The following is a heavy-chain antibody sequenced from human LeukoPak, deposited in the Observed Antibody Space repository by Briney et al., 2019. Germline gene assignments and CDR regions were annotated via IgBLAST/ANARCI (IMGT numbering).Heavy chain of an antibody. D-gene: IGHD1-1*01. Sequence: GGSLRLSCAASGFTFSSYHMNWVRQAPGKGLEWVSYISIISSTIYYADSVKGRFTISRDDAKNSVYLQMTSLRAEDTAVYYCARTHGRELDYWGQGTLVTVSS. V-gene: IGHV3-48*01. CDR3: ARTHGRELDY. J-gene: IGHJ4*01. CDR2: ISIISSTI. CDR1: GFTFSSYH.